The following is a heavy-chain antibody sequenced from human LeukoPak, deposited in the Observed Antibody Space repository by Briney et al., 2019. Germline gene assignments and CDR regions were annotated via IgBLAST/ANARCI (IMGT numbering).Heavy chain of an antibody. D-gene: IGHD6-13*01. CDR1: GYTFTSYG. V-gene: IGHV1-18*01. CDR3: ARASGSSSWAYYYYYYMDV. J-gene: IGHJ6*03. CDR2: ISAYNGNT. Sequence: ASVKVSCKASGYTFTSYGISWVRQAPGQGLEWMGWISAYNGNTNYAQKLQGRVTMTTDTPTSTAYMELRSLRSDDTAVYYCARASGSSSWAYYYYYYMDVWGKGTTVTVSS.